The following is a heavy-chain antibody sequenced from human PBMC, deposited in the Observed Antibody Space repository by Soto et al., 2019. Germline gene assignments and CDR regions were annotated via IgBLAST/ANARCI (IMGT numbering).Heavy chain of an antibody. V-gene: IGHV3-23*01. CDR1: GFTFSSYA. Sequence: PGGSLRLSCAASGFTFSSYAMSWVRQAPGQALEWVSALSGSGGSTYYAASVKGRFTLSRDNSKNTLYLQMNSLRAEDTAVYYCAKWAYGSGSYYRPMIALDYWGQGTLVTVSS. CDR3: AKWAYGSGSYYRPMIALDY. D-gene: IGHD3-10*01. CDR2: LSGSGGST. J-gene: IGHJ4*02.